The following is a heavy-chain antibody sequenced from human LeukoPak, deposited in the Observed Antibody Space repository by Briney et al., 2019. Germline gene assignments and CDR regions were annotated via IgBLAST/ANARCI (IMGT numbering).Heavy chain of an antibody. CDR1: GFTFSSYG. Sequence: PGGSLRLSCAGSGFTFSSYGINWVRQATGKGPHWISYISRSGATIYYADSVKGRFTISRDNAKNSLYLQMSSLGAEDTAIYYCSRDRGGGDIYFDYWGQGTLVTVSS. J-gene: IGHJ4*02. CDR2: ISRSGATI. V-gene: IGHV3-48*03. D-gene: IGHD2-21*02. CDR3: SRDRGGGDIYFDY.